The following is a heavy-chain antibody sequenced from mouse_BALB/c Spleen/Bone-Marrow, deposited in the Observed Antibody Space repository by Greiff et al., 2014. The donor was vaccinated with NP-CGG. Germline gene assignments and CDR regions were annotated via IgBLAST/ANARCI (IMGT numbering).Heavy chain of an antibody. D-gene: IGHD2-14*01. Sequence: EVKLMESGGGLVQPGGSLRLSCATSGFTFTDYYMSWVRQPPGKALEWLGFVRNKANGYTTEYSASVKGRFTISRDNSQGILYLQMNTLRAEDSATYYCARDRRYDLAWFAYWGQGTLVTVSA. V-gene: IGHV7-3*02. J-gene: IGHJ3*01. CDR3: ARDRRYDLAWFAY. CDR1: GFTFTDYY. CDR2: VRNKANGYTT.